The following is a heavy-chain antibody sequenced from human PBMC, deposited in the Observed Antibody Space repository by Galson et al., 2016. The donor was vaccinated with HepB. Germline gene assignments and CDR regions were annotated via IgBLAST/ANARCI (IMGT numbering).Heavy chain of an antibody. J-gene: IGHJ6*02. Sequence: TLSLTCTVSGGSISSGGYYWSWIRHHPGKGLEWIGHIYYSGSTYYNPSLKSRVAMSVDMSKNQFSLNLTSVTAADTAVYYCARDGDSGGYYGMDVWGQGTPVTVSS. D-gene: IGHD3-10*01. CDR1: GGSISSGGYY. CDR3: ARDGDSGGYYGMDV. CDR2: IYYSGST. V-gene: IGHV4-31*03.